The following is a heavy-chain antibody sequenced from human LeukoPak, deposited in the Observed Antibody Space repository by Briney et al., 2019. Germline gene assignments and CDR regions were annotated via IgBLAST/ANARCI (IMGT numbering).Heavy chain of an antibody. J-gene: IGHJ5*02. CDR3: ARRSSWYGGWFDP. D-gene: IGHD6-13*01. Sequence: SETLSLTCAVYGGSFSGYYWSWIRQPPGKGLEWIGEINHSGSTNYNPSLKSRVTISVDTSKNQFSLKLSSVTAADTAVYYCARRSSWYGGWFDPWGQGTLVTVSS. CDR2: INHSGST. CDR1: GGSFSGYY. V-gene: IGHV4-34*01.